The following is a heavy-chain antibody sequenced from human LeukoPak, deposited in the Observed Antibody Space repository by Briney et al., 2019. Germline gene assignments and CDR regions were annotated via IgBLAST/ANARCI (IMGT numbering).Heavy chain of an antibody. CDR1: GGTFSSYA. D-gene: IGHD1-26*01. CDR3: ARLVGARLDYYMDV. V-gene: IGHV1-69*04. J-gene: IGHJ6*03. CDR2: IIPILGIA. Sequence: ASVKVSCKASGGTFSSYAISWVRQAPGQGLEWMGRIIPILGIANYAQKFQGRVTITADKSTSTAYMELSSLRSEDTAVYYCARLVGARLDYYMDVWCKGTTATVSS.